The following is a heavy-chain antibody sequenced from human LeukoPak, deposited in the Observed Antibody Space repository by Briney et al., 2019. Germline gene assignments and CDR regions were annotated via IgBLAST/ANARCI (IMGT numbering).Heavy chain of an antibody. V-gene: IGHV4-59*08. CDR2: IYYNGST. CDR1: GGSISSYY. CDR3: ASSPKTYYDFWSGYYREYYFDY. D-gene: IGHD3-3*01. Sequence: SETLTLTCTVSGGSISSYYWSWIRQPPGKGLEWIGYIYYNGSTNYNPSLKSRVTISVDTSKNQFSLKLSSVTAADTAVYYCASSPKTYYDFWSGYYREYYFDYWGQGTLVTVSS. J-gene: IGHJ4*02.